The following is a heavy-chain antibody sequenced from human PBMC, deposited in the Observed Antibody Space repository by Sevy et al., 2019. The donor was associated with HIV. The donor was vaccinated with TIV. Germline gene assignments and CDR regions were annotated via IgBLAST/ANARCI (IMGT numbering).Heavy chain of an antibody. CDR2: VSPHSGGT. D-gene: IGHD1-26*01. CDR1: GYMFSDYF. Sequence: ASVKVSCKTSGYMFSDYFIYWVRQAPGQGLECMGWVSPHSGGTKNAQKFQGRVTMTRDTSISTAYMELTTLRSDDTAVYYCAREVGSSDKKSYYFDFWGQGTLVTVSS. J-gene: IGHJ4*02. V-gene: IGHV1-2*02. CDR3: AREVGSSDKKSYYFDF.